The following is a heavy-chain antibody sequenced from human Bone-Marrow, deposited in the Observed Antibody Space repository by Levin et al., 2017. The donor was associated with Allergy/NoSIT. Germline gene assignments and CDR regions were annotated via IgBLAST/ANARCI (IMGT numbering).Heavy chain of an antibody. Sequence: GGSLRLSCEASGFTFRRYVMSWVRQAPGKGLEWVSAISIIGGSPYYADSVKGRFSVSRDDSKNMVYLQMNSLGVQDTGIYFCAKHLPAEVLGASCDSWGRGTLVTVSS. D-gene: IGHD1-26*01. J-gene: IGHJ4*02. CDR3: AKHLPAEVLGASCDS. CDR1: GFTFRRYV. V-gene: IGHV3-23*01. CDR2: ISIIGGSP.